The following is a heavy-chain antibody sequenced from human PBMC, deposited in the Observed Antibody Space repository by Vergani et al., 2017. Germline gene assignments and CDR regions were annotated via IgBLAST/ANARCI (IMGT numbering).Heavy chain of an antibody. V-gene: IGHV3-15*01. CDR1: GFTFSNAW. CDR3: TTYSVGGSCFDY. D-gene: IGHD2-15*01. Sequence: EVQLVESGGGLVKPGGSLRLSCAASGFTFSNAWMSWVRQAPGKGVEWVGRIKSKIDGGTTDYAAPVKGRFTISRDDSKNTLYLQMNSLKTEDTAVYYCTTYSVGGSCFDYWGQGTLVTVSS. CDR2: IKSKIDGGTT. J-gene: IGHJ4*02.